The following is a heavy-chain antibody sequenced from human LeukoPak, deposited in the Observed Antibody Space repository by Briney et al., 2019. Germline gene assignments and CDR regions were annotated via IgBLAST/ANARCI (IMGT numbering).Heavy chain of an antibody. J-gene: IGHJ5*02. CDR3: ARDLAAAATWFDP. Sequence: PGGSLRLSCAASGFTFSSYGMHWIRQAPGKGLEWVAVIWYDASSRYYADSVKGRFTISRDNSKNTLYLQMNSLRAEDTAVYFCARDLAAAATWFDPWGQGTLVTVSS. CDR1: GFTFSSYG. CDR2: IWYDASSR. V-gene: IGHV3-33*01. D-gene: IGHD6-13*01.